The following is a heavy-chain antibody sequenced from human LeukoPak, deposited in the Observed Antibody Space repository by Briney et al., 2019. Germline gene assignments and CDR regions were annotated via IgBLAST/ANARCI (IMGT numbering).Heavy chain of an antibody. CDR3: ARVAYHSAFDI. Sequence: PGGSLRLSCAASGFTFSNCAMHWVRQAPGKGLEWVAVISYDGSNKYYADSVKGRFTISRDNSKNTLYLQMNSLRAEDTALYYCARVAYHSAFDIWGQGTMVTVSS. V-gene: IGHV3-30-3*01. D-gene: IGHD2-2*01. J-gene: IGHJ3*02. CDR1: GFTFSNCA. CDR2: ISYDGSNK.